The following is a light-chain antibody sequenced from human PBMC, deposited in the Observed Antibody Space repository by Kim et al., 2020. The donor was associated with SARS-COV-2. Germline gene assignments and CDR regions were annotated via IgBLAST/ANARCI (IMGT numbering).Light chain of an antibody. CDR1: QDISNY. J-gene: IGKJ4*02. CDR2: DAS. V-gene: IGKV1-33*01. Sequence: PSSLSASVGDRVTITCQASQDISNYLNWYQQKPGKAPKLLIYDASNLETGVPSRFSGSGSGTDFTFTISSLQPEDIATYYCQQYEFGGGTKVDIK. CDR3: QQYE.